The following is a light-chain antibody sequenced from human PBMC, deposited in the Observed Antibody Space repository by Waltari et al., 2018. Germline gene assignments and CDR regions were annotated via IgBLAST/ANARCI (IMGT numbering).Light chain of an antibody. CDR1: NIGSKN. V-gene: IGLV3-21*02. CDR3: QVWDSSSDPWA. J-gene: IGLJ2*01. Sequence: SYVLTQPPSVSVAPGQTARITCGGNNIGSKNVHCYQQNPGQAPVLVVYDDSARPPGIPERFSGSNSGNTATLTISRVEAGDEADYYCQVWDSSSDPWAFGGGTKLTVL. CDR2: DDS.